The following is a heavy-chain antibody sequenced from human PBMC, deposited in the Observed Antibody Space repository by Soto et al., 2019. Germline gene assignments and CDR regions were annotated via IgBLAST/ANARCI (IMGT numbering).Heavy chain of an antibody. CDR2: ISGSGGST. V-gene: IGHV3-23*01. Sequence: GGSLRLSCAASGFTFSSYAMSWVRQAPGKGLEWVSAISGSGGSTYYADSVKGRFTISRDNSKNTLYLQMNSLRAEETAVYYCAKDRPRGSGSYPPLNYWGQGTLVTVSS. CDR1: GFTFSSYA. J-gene: IGHJ4*02. CDR3: AKDRPRGSGSYPPLNY. D-gene: IGHD3-10*01.